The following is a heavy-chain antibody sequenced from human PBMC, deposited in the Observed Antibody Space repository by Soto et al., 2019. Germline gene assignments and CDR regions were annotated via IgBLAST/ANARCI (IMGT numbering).Heavy chain of an antibody. Sequence: SVKVSCKASGGTFSSYAISWVRQAPGQGLEWMGGIIPIFGTANYAQKFQGRVTITADESTSTAYMELSSLKSEDTAVYYCARDSPRPLRYFDRPSVLCMDVWGQGTTVTVSS. CDR2: IIPIFGTA. CDR1: GGTFSSYA. J-gene: IGHJ6*02. D-gene: IGHD3-9*01. CDR3: ARDSPRPLRYFDRPSVLCMDV. V-gene: IGHV1-69*13.